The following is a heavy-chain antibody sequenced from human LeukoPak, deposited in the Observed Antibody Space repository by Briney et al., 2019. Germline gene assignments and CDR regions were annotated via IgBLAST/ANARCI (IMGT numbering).Heavy chain of an antibody. Sequence: ASVKVSCKASGYTFTSYGISWVRQAPGQGLEWMGWISAYNGNTNYAQKLQGRVTMTTDTSTSTAYMELRSLRSDDTAVYYCARGLLYYYDSSGYYPNWFDPWGQGTLVTVSS. J-gene: IGHJ5*02. D-gene: IGHD3-22*01. CDR2: ISAYNGNT. CDR3: ARGLLYYYDSSGYYPNWFDP. V-gene: IGHV1-18*01. CDR1: GYTFTSYG.